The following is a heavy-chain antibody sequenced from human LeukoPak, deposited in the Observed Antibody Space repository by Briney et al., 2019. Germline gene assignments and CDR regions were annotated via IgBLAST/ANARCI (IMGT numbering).Heavy chain of an antibody. CDR3: ARVDCSGGSCYSLSHDWFDP. V-gene: IGHV1-2*02. CDR1: GYTFTGYY. D-gene: IGHD2-15*01. J-gene: IGHJ5*02. Sequence: ASVKVSCKASGYTFTGYYMHWVRQAPGQGLEWMGWINPNSGGTNYAQKFQGRVTMTRGTSITTAYMELSRLRSDDTAVYYCARVDCSGGSCYSLSHDWFDPWGQGTLVTVSS. CDR2: INPNSGGT.